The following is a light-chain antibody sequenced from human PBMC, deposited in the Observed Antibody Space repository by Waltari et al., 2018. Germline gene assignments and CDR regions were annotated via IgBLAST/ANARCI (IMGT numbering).Light chain of an antibody. CDR2: AAS. V-gene: IGKV1-17*01. Sequence: DIQMTQSPSSLSASVGDTVTITCRASQGISSYLNWFQQKPGKAPKLLISAASSLESGVPSRFSGSGSGTEFTLTISSLQPEDFAAYCCLQHNSYPYSFGQGTKVEIK. CDR1: QGISSY. CDR3: LQHNSYPYS. J-gene: IGKJ2*03.